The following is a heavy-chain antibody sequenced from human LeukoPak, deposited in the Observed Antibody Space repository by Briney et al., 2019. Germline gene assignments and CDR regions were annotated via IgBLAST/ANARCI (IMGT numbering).Heavy chain of an antibody. CDR3: ARYNWNDVQALFDY. Sequence: SQTLSLTCAVSGGSISSGGYSWSWIRQPPGKGLVWIGYIYRSGSTYYNPSLKSRVTISVDRSKNQFSLKLSSVTAADTAVYYCARYNWNDVQALFDYWGQGTLVTVSS. D-gene: IGHD1-1*01. V-gene: IGHV4-30-2*01. CDR1: GGSISSGGYS. J-gene: IGHJ4*02. CDR2: IYRSGST.